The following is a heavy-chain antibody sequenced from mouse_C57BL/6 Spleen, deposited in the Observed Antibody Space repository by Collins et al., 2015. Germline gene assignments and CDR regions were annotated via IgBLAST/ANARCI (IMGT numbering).Heavy chain of an antibody. CDR1: GYTFTSYW. CDR3: TRSNFGSNDY. V-gene: IGHV1-72*01. J-gene: IGHJ2*01. Sequence: QVQLQQPGAELVKPGASVKLSCKASGYTFTSYWMHWVKQRPGRGLEWLGGIDPNSGGTKYNEKFKSKATLTVDKPSSTAYMQLNSLTSEDSAVYYCTRSNFGSNDYWGQGTTLTVSS. D-gene: IGHD1-1*01. CDR2: IDPNSGGT.